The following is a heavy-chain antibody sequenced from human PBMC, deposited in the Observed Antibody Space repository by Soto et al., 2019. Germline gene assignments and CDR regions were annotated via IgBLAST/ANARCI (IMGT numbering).Heavy chain of an antibody. D-gene: IGHD4-17*01. CDR2: IYYSGST. V-gene: IGHV4-39*01. CDR1: GGSISSSSYY. J-gene: IGHJ4*02. Sequence: SETLSLTCTVSGGSISSSSYYWGWIRQPPGKGLEWIGSIYYSGSTYYNPSLKSRVTISVDTSKNQFSLKLSSVTAADTAVYYCARQNYGDYPYSIGYWGQGTLVTVSS. CDR3: ARQNYGDYPYSIGY.